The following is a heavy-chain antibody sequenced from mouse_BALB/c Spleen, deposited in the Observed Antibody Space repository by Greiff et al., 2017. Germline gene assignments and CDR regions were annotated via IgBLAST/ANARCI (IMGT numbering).Heavy chain of an antibody. Sequence: QVQLKESGPELVKPGASVRISCKASGYTFTSYYIHWVKQRPGQGLEWIGWIYPGNVNTKYNEKFKGKATLTADKSSSTAYMQLSSLTSEDSAVYFCARRDYGYAMDYWGQGTSVTVSS. V-gene: IGHV1S56*01. J-gene: IGHJ4*01. D-gene: IGHD1-1*01. CDR3: ARRDYGYAMDY. CDR2: IYPGNVNT. CDR1: GYTFTSYY.